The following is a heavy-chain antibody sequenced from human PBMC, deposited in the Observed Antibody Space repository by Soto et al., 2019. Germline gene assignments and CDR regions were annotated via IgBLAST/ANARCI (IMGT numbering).Heavy chain of an antibody. J-gene: IGHJ4*02. CDR2: NYYSGST. CDR3: ATLWGQD. Sequence: QLQLQESGPGLVKPSETLSLTCTVSGGSISSSSYYWGWIRQPPGKGLEWIGRNYYSGSTYYNPSLKSRVTISVDTSKYQFSRKLSSVAAADTSVYYCATLWGQDWGQGTLVTVSS. V-gene: IGHV4-39*01. D-gene: IGHD3-10*01. CDR1: GGSISSSSYY.